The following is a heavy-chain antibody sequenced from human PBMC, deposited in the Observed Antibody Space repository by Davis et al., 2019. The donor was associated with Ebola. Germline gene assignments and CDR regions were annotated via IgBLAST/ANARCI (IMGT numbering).Heavy chain of an antibody. CDR3: ARGGGSTQSGIDY. D-gene: IGHD3-10*01. CDR2: ISTTNGIT. V-gene: IGHV1-18*01. CDR1: GYTFTNYG. J-gene: IGHJ4*02. Sequence: ASVKVSCKASGYTFTNYGLTWVRQAPGQGLEWVGWISTTNGITNYAQKIQGRVTMTTDTSTSTAYMELRSLRSDDTAVYCCARGGGSTQSGIDYWGQGTLVTVSS.